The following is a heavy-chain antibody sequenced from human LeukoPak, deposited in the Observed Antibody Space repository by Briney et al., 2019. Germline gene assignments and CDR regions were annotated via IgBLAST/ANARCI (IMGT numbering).Heavy chain of an antibody. D-gene: IGHD4-17*01. V-gene: IGHV1-46*02. J-gene: IGHJ4*02. CDR2: INPSGDFT. CDR3: ASPRGYGDYRPPWDY. Sequence: ASVRVSCKASGYTFNSYYMHWVRQAPGQGLEWMGIINPSGDFTSYAQKFQGRVTMTKDTSTSTAYMELSSLRSEDTAVYYCASPRGYGDYRPPWDYWGQGTLVTVSS. CDR1: GYTFNSYY.